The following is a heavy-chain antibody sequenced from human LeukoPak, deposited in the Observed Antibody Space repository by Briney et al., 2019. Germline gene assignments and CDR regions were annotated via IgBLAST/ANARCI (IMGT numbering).Heavy chain of an antibody. Sequence: GGSLRLSCAASGFTFSSYSMNWVRQAPGKGLEWVSSISSSSSYIYYADSVKGRFTISRDNAKNSLYLQMNSLRAEDTAVYYCAREPGVIAAAGFDYWGQGTLVTVSS. V-gene: IGHV3-21*01. CDR3: AREPGVIAAAGFDY. CDR1: GFTFSSYS. CDR2: ISSSSSYI. J-gene: IGHJ4*02. D-gene: IGHD6-13*01.